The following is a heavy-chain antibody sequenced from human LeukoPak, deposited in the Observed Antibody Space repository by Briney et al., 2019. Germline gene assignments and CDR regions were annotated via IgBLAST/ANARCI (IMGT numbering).Heavy chain of an antibody. D-gene: IGHD3-22*01. V-gene: IGHV1-46*01. Sequence: ASVKVSCKASGYTFIGYYMHWVRQAPGQGLEWMGIINPSGGSTSYAQKFQGRVTMTRDMSTSTVYMELSSLRSEDTAVYYCARAPLTAYYYDSSGSQYAFDIWGQGTMVTVSS. CDR3: ARAPLTAYYYDSSGSQYAFDI. CDR1: GYTFIGYY. CDR2: INPSGGST. J-gene: IGHJ3*02.